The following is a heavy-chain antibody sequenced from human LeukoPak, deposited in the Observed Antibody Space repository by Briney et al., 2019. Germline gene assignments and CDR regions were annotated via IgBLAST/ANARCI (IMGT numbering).Heavy chain of an antibody. Sequence: GGSLRLSCAASGFTFSSYAMSWVRQAPGKGLEWVSAISGSGGSTYYADSVKGRFTISRDYSKNTLFLQMSSLRPEDTAVYYCALGKNFGYHYFDFWGQGALVTVSS. J-gene: IGHJ4*02. D-gene: IGHD2-2*03. CDR2: ISGSGGST. CDR1: GFTFSSYA. V-gene: IGHV3-23*01. CDR3: ALGKNFGYHYFDF.